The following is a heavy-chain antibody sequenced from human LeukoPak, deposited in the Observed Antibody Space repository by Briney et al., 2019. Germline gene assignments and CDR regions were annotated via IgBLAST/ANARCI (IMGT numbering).Heavy chain of an antibody. CDR2: IRSKAYGGTT. CDR3: TRATGVAAPSGGFYYYYYMDV. D-gene: IGHD2-15*01. V-gene: IGHV3-49*04. CDR1: GFTFGDYA. J-gene: IGHJ6*03. Sequence: GGSLRLSCTASGFTFGDYAMSWVRQAPGKGLEWVGFIRSKAYGGTTEYAASVKGRFTISRDDSKSIAYLQMNSLKTEDTAVYYCTRATGVAAPSGGFYYYYYMDVWGKGTTVTVSS.